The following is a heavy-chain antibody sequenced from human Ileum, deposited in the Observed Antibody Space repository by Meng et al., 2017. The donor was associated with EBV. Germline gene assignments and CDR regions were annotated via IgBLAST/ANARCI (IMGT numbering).Heavy chain of an antibody. CDR1: VFSVNTGGMG. CDR3: ARRSFAAGSPDY. V-gene: IGHV2-5*02. J-gene: IGHJ4*02. D-gene: IGHD3-10*01. CDR2: IYWDDEK. Sequence: QICLKLPRSTLVKPTQTLTLSCTLSVFSVNTGGMGVAWSRQPPGTALEWLALIYWDDEKRYSPSLKDRLTITKDTSKNQVVLTMTNMDPVDTATDYCARRSFAAGSPDYWGQGTLVTVSS.